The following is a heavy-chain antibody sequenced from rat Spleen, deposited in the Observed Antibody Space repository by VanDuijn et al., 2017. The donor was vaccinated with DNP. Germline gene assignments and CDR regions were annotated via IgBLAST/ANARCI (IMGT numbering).Heavy chain of an antibody. J-gene: IGHJ3*01. V-gene: IGHV5S10*01. CDR1: GFTFSDYN. CDR3: ASNNYFDY. Sequence: EVHLVESGGGLVQPGRSLKLSCLASGFTFSDYNMAWVRQAPGKGLEWVASIKTDGGGTYYQDSVKGRFTISRNNVNSILYLQMDSLRSEDTATYYCASNNYFDYWGQGTQVTVSS. D-gene: IGHD1-10*01. CDR2: IKTDGGGT.